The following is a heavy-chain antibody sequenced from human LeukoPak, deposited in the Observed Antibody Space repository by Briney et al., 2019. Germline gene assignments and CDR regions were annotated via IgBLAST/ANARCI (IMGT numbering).Heavy chain of an antibody. CDR1: GGSISSYY. D-gene: IGHD5-18*01. CDR3: ARVKRDTAMVTIDY. CDR2: IYYSGST. J-gene: IGHJ4*02. V-gene: IGHV4-59*01. Sequence: SETLSLTCTVSGGSISSYYWSWIRQPPGKGLEWIGYIYYSGSTNYNPSLKSRVTISVDTSKNQFSLKLSSVTAADTAVYYCARVKRDTAMVTIDYWGQGTLVTVSS.